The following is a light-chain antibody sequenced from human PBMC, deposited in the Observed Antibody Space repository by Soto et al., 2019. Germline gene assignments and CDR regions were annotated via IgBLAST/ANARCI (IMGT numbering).Light chain of an antibody. V-gene: IGKV1-5*03. Sequence: DIQMAQSPSTLSASVGDRVTITCRASRSLTRWLAWYQQKPGRVPKLLIYETSILQSGVPSRFSGSGSGTDFTLTISGVQPDDIATYCCQQYSTSWTFGQGTRVEVK. J-gene: IGKJ1*01. CDR3: QQYSTSWT. CDR2: ETS. CDR1: RSLTRW.